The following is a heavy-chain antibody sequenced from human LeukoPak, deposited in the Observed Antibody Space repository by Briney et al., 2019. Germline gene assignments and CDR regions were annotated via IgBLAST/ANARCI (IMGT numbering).Heavy chain of an antibody. CDR1: GGSFSGYY. Sequence: SETLSLTCAVYGGSFSGYYWSWLRQPPGKGLEWIGEINHSGSTNYNTSLKSRVTISVDTSKKQFSLKLSSVTAADTAVYYCAREFGIVGATWAFDYWGQGTLVTVSS. V-gene: IGHV4-34*01. CDR3: AREFGIVGATWAFDY. CDR2: INHSGST. D-gene: IGHD1-26*01. J-gene: IGHJ4*02.